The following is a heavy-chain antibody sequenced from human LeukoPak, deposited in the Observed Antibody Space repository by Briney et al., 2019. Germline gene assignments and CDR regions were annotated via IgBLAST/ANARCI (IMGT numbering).Heavy chain of an antibody. D-gene: IGHD1-7*01. CDR1: GFTFSNYW. CDR2: INSDGSSR. J-gene: IGHJ6*02. Sequence: GGSLRLSCAASGFTFSNYWMQWVRQVPGKGLVWVSRINSDGSSRDYAETVKGRFTISRDNAKNTLYLQMNSLRAEDTAVYYCTRARWNYGNYGMDVWGQGTTVTVSS. CDR3: TRARWNYGNYGMDV. V-gene: IGHV3-74*01.